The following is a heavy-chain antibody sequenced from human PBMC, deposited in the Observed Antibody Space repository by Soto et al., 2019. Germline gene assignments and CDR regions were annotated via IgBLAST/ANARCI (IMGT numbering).Heavy chain of an antibody. J-gene: IGHJ4*02. CDR3: AREGINNYNEYYFDS. CDR1: GFTFSSYS. V-gene: IGHV3-21*01. Sequence: GALRLSCAASGFTFSSYSMNWVRQAPGKGLEWVSSISGSGNYTHYADFLRGRFTISRDNAKTSLYLQMNSLRAEDTAVYYCAREGINNYNEYYFDSWGQGTVVTVSS. CDR2: ISGSGNYT. D-gene: IGHD4-4*01.